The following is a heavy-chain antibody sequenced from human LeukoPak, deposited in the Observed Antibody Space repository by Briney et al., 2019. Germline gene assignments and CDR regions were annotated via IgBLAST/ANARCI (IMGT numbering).Heavy chain of an antibody. CDR3: AVPRSTAYD. CDR2: ISWDGGST. D-gene: IGHD4-17*01. J-gene: IGHJ4*02. CDR1: GFTFDDYT. V-gene: IGHV3-43*01. Sequence: HPGGSLRLSCAASGFTFDDYTMHWVRQATGKGLEWVSLISWDGGSTYYADSVKGRFTISRDNSKNSLYLQMNSLRTEDTALYYCAVPRSTAYDWGQGTLVTVSS.